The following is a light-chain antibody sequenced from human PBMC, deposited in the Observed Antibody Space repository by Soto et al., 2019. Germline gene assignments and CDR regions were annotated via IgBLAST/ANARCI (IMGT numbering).Light chain of an antibody. J-gene: IGLJ1*01. CDR3: CSYAGSSTPYV. CDR2: EGS. Sequence: QSVLTQPASVSGSPGQSITISCTGTSSDVGSYNLVSWYQQHPGKAPELIIYEGSKRPSGVSNRFSGSKSGNTASLTISGLQAEDEADYYCCSYAGSSTPYVFGTGTKVTVL. V-gene: IGLV2-23*01. CDR1: SSDVGSYNL.